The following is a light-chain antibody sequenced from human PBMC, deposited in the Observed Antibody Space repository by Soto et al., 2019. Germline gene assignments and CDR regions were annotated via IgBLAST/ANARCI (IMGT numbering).Light chain of an antibody. CDR3: GTWDSSLSGGI. CDR1: SSNIGNNY. V-gene: IGLV1-51*01. Sequence: QSVLTQPPSVSAAPGQTVTISCSGSSSNIGNNYVSWYRQLPGTAPRLLIYDNNKRPSGIPDRFSGSKSGTSATLDITGLPAGDEADYYCGTWDSSLSGGIFGGGTKLTVL. CDR2: DNN. J-gene: IGLJ2*01.